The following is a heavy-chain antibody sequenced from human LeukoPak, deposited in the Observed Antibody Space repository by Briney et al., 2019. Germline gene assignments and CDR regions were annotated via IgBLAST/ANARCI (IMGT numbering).Heavy chain of an antibody. CDR1: GFGVTINY. V-gene: IGHV3-53*04. Sequence: GGSLRLSCGASGFGVTINYISWVRQAPGKGLGWVSVIYSGGSTYYADSVKGRFTISRHNSKNTLYLQMNSLRAEDTAVYYCATLGSIVWGRKGTASSLWGQGTLVTVSS. CDR3: ATLGSIVWGRKGTASSL. J-gene: IGHJ4*02. D-gene: IGHD2-21*02. CDR2: IYSGGST.